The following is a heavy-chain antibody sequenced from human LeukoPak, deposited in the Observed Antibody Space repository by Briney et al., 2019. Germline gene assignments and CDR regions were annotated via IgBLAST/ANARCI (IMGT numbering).Heavy chain of an antibody. CDR3: ASSSLLYNWFDP. J-gene: IGHJ5*02. Sequence: GGSLRLSCAASGFTFSSYSMNWVRQAPGKGLEWVSSISSSSSYIYYADSVKGRFTISRDNAKNSLYLQMNSLRAEDTAVYYCASSSLLYNWFDPWGQGTLVTVSS. CDR2: ISSSSSYI. V-gene: IGHV3-21*04. D-gene: IGHD2-2*02. CDR1: GFTFSSYS.